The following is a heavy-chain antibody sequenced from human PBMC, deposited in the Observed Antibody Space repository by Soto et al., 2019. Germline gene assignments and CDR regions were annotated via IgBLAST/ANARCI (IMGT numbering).Heavy chain of an antibody. J-gene: IGHJ3*02. CDR3: AKDCEYSSSSSDAFDI. D-gene: IGHD6-6*01. V-gene: IGHV3-23*01. CDR2: ISGSGGST. Sequence: EVQLLASGGGLVQPGGSLRLSCAASGFTFSSYAMSWVRQAPGKGLEWVSAISGSGGSTYYADSVKGRFTITRDNSKNTLYLQMNSLRAEDTAVYYWAKDCEYSSSSSDAFDIWGQGTMVTVSS. CDR1: GFTFSSYA.